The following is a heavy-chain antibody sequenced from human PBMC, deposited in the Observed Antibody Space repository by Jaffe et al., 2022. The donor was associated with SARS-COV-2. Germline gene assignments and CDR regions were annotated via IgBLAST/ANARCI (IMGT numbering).Heavy chain of an antibody. V-gene: IGHV3-7*02. Sequence: EVQLVQSGGGLVQPGGSLRLSCAASGFSFSGYWMTWVRQSPGKGLEWVANIKEDGSEKYYVDSVKGRFTISRDNAKNSLYLQMNSLRGEDTAVYYCARATNGRYGRDDYWGQGTLVTVSS. CDR2: IKEDGSEK. CDR3: ARATNGRYGRDDY. J-gene: IGHJ4*02. CDR1: GFSFSGYW. D-gene: IGHD2-8*01.